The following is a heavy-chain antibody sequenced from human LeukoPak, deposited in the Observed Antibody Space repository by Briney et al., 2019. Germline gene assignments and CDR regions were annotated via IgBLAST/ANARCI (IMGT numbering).Heavy chain of an antibody. CDR1: GFTFSSYA. Sequence: PGGSLRLSCAASGFTFSSYAMHWVRQAPGKGLEWVSSLSDRSDRTFYADSVKGRFTISRDNSKNTLFLQMNSLRVEDTAVYYCAKGPRQGSLDNWGQGTLVTVSS. CDR2: LSDRSDRT. J-gene: IGHJ4*02. D-gene: IGHD1-1*01. V-gene: IGHV3-23*01. CDR3: AKGPRQGSLDN.